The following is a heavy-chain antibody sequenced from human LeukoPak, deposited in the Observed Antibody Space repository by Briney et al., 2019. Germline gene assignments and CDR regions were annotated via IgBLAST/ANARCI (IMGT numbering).Heavy chain of an antibody. D-gene: IGHD2-2*01. CDR2: IYYSGST. Sequence: PSDTLSLTCTVSGGSITSTLYYWGWFRQSSGKGLEWIGSIYYSGSTYYNPSLKSRVTISVDTSKNQFSLRPTSVTAADTAVYFCAGQPENTRGFYWGQGTLVTVSS. V-gene: IGHV4-39*01. J-gene: IGHJ1*01. CDR3: AGQPENTRGFY. CDR1: GGSITSTLYY.